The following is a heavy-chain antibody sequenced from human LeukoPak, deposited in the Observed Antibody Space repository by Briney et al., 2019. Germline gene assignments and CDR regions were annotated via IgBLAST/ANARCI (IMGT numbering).Heavy chain of an antibody. CDR2: INHSGST. Sequence: PSETLSLTCAVYGGSFSGYYWSWIRQPPGKGLEWIGEINHSGSTNYNPSLKSRVTISVDTSKNQFSLKLSSVTAADTAVYYCARPTYYDFWSGRGGWFDPWGQGTLVTVSS. CDR3: ARPTYYDFWSGRGGWFDP. J-gene: IGHJ5*02. D-gene: IGHD3-3*01. CDR1: GGSFSGYY. V-gene: IGHV4-34*01.